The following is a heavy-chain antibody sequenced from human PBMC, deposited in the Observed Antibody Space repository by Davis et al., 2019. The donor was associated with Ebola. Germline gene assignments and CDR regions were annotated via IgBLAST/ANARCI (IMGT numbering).Heavy chain of an antibody. CDR1: GGSISSSNW. V-gene: IGHV4-4*02. CDR3: ARSGFYGDYRVDY. Sequence: MPGGSLRLSCAVSGGSISSSNWWSWVRQPPGKGLEWIGEIYHSGSTNYNPSLKSRVTISVDKSKNQFSLKLSSVTAADTAVYYCARSGFYGDYRVDYWGQGTLVTVSS. J-gene: IGHJ4*02. CDR2: IYHSGST. D-gene: IGHD4-17*01.